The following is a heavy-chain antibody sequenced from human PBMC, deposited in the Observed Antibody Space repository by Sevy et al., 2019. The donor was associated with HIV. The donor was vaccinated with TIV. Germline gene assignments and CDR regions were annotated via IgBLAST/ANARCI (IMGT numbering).Heavy chain of an antibody. Sequence: GGSLRLSCAASGFTFTSYAMSWVRQAPGKGLEWVSAISGSVSSTYYADSVKGRFTISRDNSMNTLYLQMINLRAEDTALYCCAKGIVVVLGDAFDIWGQGTMVTVSS. V-gene: IGHV3-23*01. CDR3: AKGIVVVLGDAFDI. CDR1: GFTFTSYA. CDR2: ISGSVSST. J-gene: IGHJ3*02. D-gene: IGHD2-21*01.